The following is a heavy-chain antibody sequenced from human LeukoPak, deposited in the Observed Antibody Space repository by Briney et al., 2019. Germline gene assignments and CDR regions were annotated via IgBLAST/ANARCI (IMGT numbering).Heavy chain of an antibody. J-gene: IGHJ4*02. CDR2: IYYSGST. CDR1: GGSISSSSYY. V-gene: IGHV4-39*01. Sequence: SETLSLTCTVSGGSISSSSYYWGWIRQPPGKGLEWIGSIYYSGSTYYNPSLKSRVTISVDTSKNQFSLKLSSVTAADTAVYCCARRSIAARNYDYWGQGTLVTVSS. CDR3: ARRSIAARNYDY. D-gene: IGHD6-6*01.